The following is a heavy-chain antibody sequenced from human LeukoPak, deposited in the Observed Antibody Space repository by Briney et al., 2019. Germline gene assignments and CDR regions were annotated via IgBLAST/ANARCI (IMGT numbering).Heavy chain of an antibody. J-gene: IGHJ3*02. CDR2: IYHGDSDI. Sequence: GESLKISCKGSGYSFTDYWIAWVRQMPGKGLEWMGMIYHGDSDIGYSPSFQDQVTISVDKSIRTAYLQWSSLKASDTAIYYCARAKYSYGADAFDIWGQGTMVTVSS. V-gene: IGHV5-51*01. CDR1: GYSFTDYW. CDR3: ARAKYSYGADAFDI. D-gene: IGHD5-18*01.